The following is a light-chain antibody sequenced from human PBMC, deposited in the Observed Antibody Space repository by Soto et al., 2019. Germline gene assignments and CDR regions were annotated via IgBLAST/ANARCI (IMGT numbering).Light chain of an antibody. J-gene: IGLJ1*01. CDR3: CSSAGSTRYV. V-gene: IGLV2-11*01. CDR2: DVS. Sequence: QSALTQPRSVSGSPGQSVTISCTGTSSDVGGYNYVSWYQRHPGKAHKVMIYDVSERTSGVPDRFSGFKSGNTASLTISGLQAEDEADYYCCSSAGSTRYVFGTGTQLPVL. CDR1: SSDVGGYNY.